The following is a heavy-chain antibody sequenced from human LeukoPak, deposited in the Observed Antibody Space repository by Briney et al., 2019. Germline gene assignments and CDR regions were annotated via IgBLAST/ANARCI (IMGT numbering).Heavy chain of an antibody. CDR3: AKEHSSGWYYFDY. Sequence: GGSLRLSCAASGFTVSSNYMSWVRQAPGKGLEWVSVIYGGGSTYYADSVKGRFTISRDNSKNTLYLQMNSLRAEDTAVYYCAKEHSSGWYYFDYWGQGTLVTVSS. CDR1: GFTVSSNY. J-gene: IGHJ4*02. V-gene: IGHV3-53*01. CDR2: IYGGGST. D-gene: IGHD6-19*01.